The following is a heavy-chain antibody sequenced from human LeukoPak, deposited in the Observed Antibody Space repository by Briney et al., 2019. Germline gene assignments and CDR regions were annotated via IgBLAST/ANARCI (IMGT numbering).Heavy chain of an antibody. D-gene: IGHD3-10*01. J-gene: IGHJ6*03. Sequence: ASVKVSCKASGYTFTSYGISWVRQAPGQGLEWMGGIIPIFGTANYAQKFQGRVTITADKSTSTAYMELSSLRSEDTAVYYCASGEPDYYYYYYMDVWGKGTTVTVSS. CDR2: IIPIFGTA. V-gene: IGHV1-69*06. CDR1: GYTFTSYG. CDR3: ASGEPDYYYYYYMDV.